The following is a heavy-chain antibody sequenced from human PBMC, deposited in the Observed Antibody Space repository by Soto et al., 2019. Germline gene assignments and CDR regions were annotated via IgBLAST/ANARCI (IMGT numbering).Heavy chain of an antibody. CDR2: IHYSGST. D-gene: IGHD2-15*01. Sequence: QLQLQESGPGLVKTSETLSLTCTVSGDSIIITSYYWGWARKPPGKGLEWIGSIHYSGSTNYNPSLQSPVTISGDASKKQFSLKLRSVTAADTAVYYCASTKDETLYFDYWGQGTLVTVSS. V-gene: IGHV4-39*01. J-gene: IGHJ4*02. CDR3: ASTKDETLYFDY. CDR1: GDSIIITSYY.